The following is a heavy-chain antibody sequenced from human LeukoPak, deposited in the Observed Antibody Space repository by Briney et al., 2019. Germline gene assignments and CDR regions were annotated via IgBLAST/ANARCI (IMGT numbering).Heavy chain of an antibody. CDR2: IYSGGNT. CDR1: GFTVISNY. CDR3: AKVDNWKYGHHDF. J-gene: IGHJ4*02. D-gene: IGHD1-1*01. Sequence: PGGSLRLSCAASGFTVISNYMSWVRQPPGKGLEWVSVIYSGGNTYYADSVEGRFTISRDNSKNTLYLQMNSLRTEDTAVYYCAKVDNWKYGHHDFWGQGTLVTVSS. V-gene: IGHV3-53*01.